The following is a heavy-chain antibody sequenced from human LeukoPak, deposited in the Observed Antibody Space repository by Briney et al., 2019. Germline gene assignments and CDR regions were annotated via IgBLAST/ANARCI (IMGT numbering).Heavy chain of an antibody. J-gene: IGHJ4*02. D-gene: IGHD3-22*01. V-gene: IGHV1-58*02. CDR3: AAHYYDSSGYSYYFDY. CDR1: GFTFTSSA. CDR2: IVVGSGNT. Sequence: SVKVSCKASGFTFTSSAMQWVRQARGQRLEGIGWIVVGSGNTNYAQKFQERVTITRDMSTSTAYMELSSLRSEDTAVYYCAAHYYDSSGYSYYFDYWGQGTLVTVSS.